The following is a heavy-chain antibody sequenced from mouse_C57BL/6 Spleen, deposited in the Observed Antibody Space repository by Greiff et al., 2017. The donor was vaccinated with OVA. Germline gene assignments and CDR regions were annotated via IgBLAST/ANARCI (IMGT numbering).Heavy chain of an antibody. J-gene: IGHJ4*01. CDR1: GFTFSDYG. CDR3: ARIYYGNSDYYAMDY. V-gene: IGHV5-17*01. Sequence: EVKLMESGGGLVKPGGSLKLSCAASGFTFSDYGMHWVRQAPEKGLEWVAYLSSGSSTIYYADPVKGRFTISRDNAKNTLFLQMTSLRSEDTAMYYCARIYYGNSDYYAMDYWGQGTSVTVSS. CDR2: LSSGSSTI. D-gene: IGHD2-1*01.